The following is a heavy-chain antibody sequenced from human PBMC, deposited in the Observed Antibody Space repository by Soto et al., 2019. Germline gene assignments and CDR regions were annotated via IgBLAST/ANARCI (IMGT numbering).Heavy chain of an antibody. V-gene: IGHV3-73*02. D-gene: IGHD2-21*01. CDR2: IRSRANNYAT. Sequence: EVQLVESGGGLVQPGGSLKLSCAASGFTFSGSAMHWVRQASGKGLEWVGRIRSRANNYATAYAASVKGRFTISRDDSKNTAYLQMNSLKTEDTAVYYCTRVEVIVGSLWGQGTLVTVSS. J-gene: IGHJ4*02. CDR1: GFTFSGSA. CDR3: TRVEVIVGSL.